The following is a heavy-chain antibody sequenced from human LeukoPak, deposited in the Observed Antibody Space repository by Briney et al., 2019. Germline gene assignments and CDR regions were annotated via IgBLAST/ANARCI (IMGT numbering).Heavy chain of an antibody. CDR2: IGAFNGNT. Sequence: ASVKVSCKASGYTFSSYGIIWVRQAPGQGLECMGWIGAFNGNTNSAQKFQGRVTMTTDTSTSTAYMELSSLRSEDTAVYYCARDSVPYYYGSGSYPFFDYWGQGTLVTVSS. CDR1: GYTFSSYG. J-gene: IGHJ4*02. D-gene: IGHD3-10*01. CDR3: ARDSVPYYYGSGSYPFFDY. V-gene: IGHV1-18*01.